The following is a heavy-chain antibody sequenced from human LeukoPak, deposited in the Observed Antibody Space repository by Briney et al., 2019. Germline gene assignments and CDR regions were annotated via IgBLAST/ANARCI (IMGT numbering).Heavy chain of an antibody. D-gene: IGHD4-23*01. CDR3: ARDRDYGGNSGPDFDY. Sequence: GASVKVSCKASGYTFTPYGISWVRQAPGQRLEWMGWICAFNGNTNYAQNLQGRVTMTTDTPTSTAYMELRSLRSDDTAVYYCARDRDYGGNSGPDFDYWGQGTLVTVSS. V-gene: IGHV1-18*01. CDR2: ICAFNGNT. J-gene: IGHJ4*02. CDR1: GYTFTPYG.